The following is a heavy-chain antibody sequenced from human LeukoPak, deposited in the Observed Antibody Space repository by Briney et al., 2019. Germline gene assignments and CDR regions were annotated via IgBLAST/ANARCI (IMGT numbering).Heavy chain of an antibody. CDR1: GFTFSSYE. J-gene: IGHJ1*01. V-gene: IGHV3-48*03. CDR2: IGCSGTTI. CDR3: ARDRRPHH. Sequence: GGSLRLSCAASGFTFSSYEMNWVRQAPGKGLEWVSYIGCSGTTIDYADSVKGRFTISRDNAKDSLYLQMDSLRADDTAVYYCARDRRPHHWGQGTLVTVSS.